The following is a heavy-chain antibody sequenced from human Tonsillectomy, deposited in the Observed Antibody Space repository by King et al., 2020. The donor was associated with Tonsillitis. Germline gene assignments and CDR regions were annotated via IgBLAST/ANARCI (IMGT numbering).Heavy chain of an antibody. CDR2: IRIRAYGGRT. J-gene: IGHJ4*02. CDR1: GFIFGDYA. D-gene: IGHD1-26*01. Sequence: VQLVESGGGLVQPGRSLRLSCTGSGFIFGDYAMSWFRQAPGKGLEWVGFIRIRAYGGRTEYAASVEGRFSISRDDSKSIAYLQMNSLRSEDTAGYYCTREKEGIVEGLYFDSWGQGSLVTVSS. V-gene: IGHV3-49*03. CDR3: TREKEGIVEGLYFDS.